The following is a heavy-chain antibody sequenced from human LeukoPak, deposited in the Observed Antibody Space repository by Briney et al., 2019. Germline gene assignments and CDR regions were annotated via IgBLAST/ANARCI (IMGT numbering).Heavy chain of an antibody. CDR1: GLTFSSSW. V-gene: IGHV3-7*01. J-gene: IGHJ4*02. CDR3: ARDLAWGGY. D-gene: IGHD7-27*01. CDR2: INPDGNKK. Sequence: PGGSLRLSCAVSGLTFSSSWMDWVRQAPGKGLEWVASINPDGNKKYSADSVKGRFTISRDNAENSLYLQMNSLRAEDTAVYYCARDLAWGGYWGQGTLVTVSS.